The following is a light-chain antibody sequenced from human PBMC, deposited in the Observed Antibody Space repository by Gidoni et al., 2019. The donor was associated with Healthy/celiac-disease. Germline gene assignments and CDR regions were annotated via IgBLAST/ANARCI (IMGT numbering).Light chain of an antibody. J-gene: IGLJ2*01. Sequence: SSELTQDPAVSVALGQTVRITCQGESLRSYYGSWYQQKPGQAPVLVIYGKNNRPSGTPDRFSGSSSGNTASLTITGAQAEDEADYYCNSRDSSGDHVLFGGGTKLTVL. CDR2: GKN. V-gene: IGLV3-19*01. CDR3: NSRDSSGDHVL. CDR1: SLRSYY.